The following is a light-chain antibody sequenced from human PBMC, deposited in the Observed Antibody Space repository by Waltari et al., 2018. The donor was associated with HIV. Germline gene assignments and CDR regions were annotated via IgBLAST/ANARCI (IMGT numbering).Light chain of an antibody. V-gene: IGLV2-14*01. CDR2: DVS. CDR1: SSDVGGYKY. CDR3: SSYTSSRTPYYV. J-gene: IGLJ1*01. Sequence: QSALTQPASVSGSPGQSITISCTGTSSDVGGYKYVSWYQQHPGKAPKLMLYDVSNRPLGVSTRFSGSKSGNTASLTISGLRAEDEADYFCSSYTSSRTPYYVLGTGTEVTVL.